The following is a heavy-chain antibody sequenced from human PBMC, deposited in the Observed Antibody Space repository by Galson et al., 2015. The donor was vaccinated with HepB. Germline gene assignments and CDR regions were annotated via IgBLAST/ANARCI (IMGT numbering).Heavy chain of an antibody. J-gene: IGHJ4*02. CDR3: TTDRGIAAAGTLGWRY. V-gene: IGHV3-15*07. CDR1: GFTFSNAW. CDR2: IKSKTDGGTT. D-gene: IGHD6-13*01. Sequence: SLRLSCAASGFTFSNAWMNWVRQAPGKGLEWVGRIKSKTDGGTTDYAAPVKGRFTISRDDSKNTLYLQMNSLKTEDTAVYYCTTDRGIAAAGTLGWRYWGQGTLVTVSS.